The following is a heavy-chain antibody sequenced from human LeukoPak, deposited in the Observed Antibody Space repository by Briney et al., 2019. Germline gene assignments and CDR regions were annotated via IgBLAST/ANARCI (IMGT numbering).Heavy chain of an antibody. J-gene: IGHJ4*02. CDR3: ARGPPTDYYDSSGFYYVFDY. V-gene: IGHV4-34*01. Sequence: PSETLSLTCAVYVGSFSGYYWSWIRQPPGKGLEWIGEINHSGSTNYNPSLQSRVTISVDTSKNQFSLKLSSVTAADTAVYFCARGPPTDYYDSSGFYYVFDYWGQGTLVTVSS. CDR1: VGSFSGYY. D-gene: IGHD3-22*01. CDR2: INHSGST.